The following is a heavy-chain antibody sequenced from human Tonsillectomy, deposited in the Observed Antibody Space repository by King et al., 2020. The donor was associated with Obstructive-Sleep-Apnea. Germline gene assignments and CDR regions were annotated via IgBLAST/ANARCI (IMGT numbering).Heavy chain of an antibody. CDR1: GGSISSNTYY. D-gene: IGHD3-3*01. Sequence: QLQESGPGLVKPSETLSLTCTVSGGSISSNTYYWGWIRQPPGKGLEWIGSIYYSGSTYYNPSLKSRVTISVDTSKNQFSLKLSSVTAADTSVYYCARHRSITSGYPIEFWGQGTLVTVSS. V-gene: IGHV4-39*01. J-gene: IGHJ4*02. CDR3: ARHRSITSGYPIEF. CDR2: IYYSGST.